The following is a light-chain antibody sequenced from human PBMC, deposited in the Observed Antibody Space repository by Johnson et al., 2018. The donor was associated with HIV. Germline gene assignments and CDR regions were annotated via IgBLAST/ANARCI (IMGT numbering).Light chain of an antibody. V-gene: IGLV1-51*01. J-gene: IGLJ1*01. CDR2: DNN. CDR1: SCDIGNNY. CDR3: GTWHSALSGGGV. Sequence: QSVLTQPPSVSAAPGQKVTISCSGSSCDIGNNYVSWHQQLPGTAPKLLIYDNNSGPSGIPDRFSGSKSGTSATLGITGLQAGDEADYYCGTWHSALSGGGVFGTGTRVTVL.